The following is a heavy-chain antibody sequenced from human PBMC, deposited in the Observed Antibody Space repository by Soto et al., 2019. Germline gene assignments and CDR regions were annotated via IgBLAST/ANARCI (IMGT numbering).Heavy chain of an antibody. V-gene: IGHV3-23*01. D-gene: IGHD3-10*01. CDR3: AKEGTQHYYGSGSPLSTSYYMDV. Sequence: GGSLRLSCAASGFTFSSYAMSWVRQAPGKGLEWVSAISGSGGSTYYADSVKGRFTISRDNSKNTLYLQMNSLRAEDTAVYYCAKEGTQHYYGSGSPLSTSYYMDVWGKGTTVTVSS. CDR2: ISGSGGST. CDR1: GFTFSSYA. J-gene: IGHJ6*03.